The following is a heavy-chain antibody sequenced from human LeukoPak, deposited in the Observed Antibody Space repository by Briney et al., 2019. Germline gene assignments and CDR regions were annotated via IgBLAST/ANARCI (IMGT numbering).Heavy chain of an antibody. D-gene: IGHD1-1*01. J-gene: IGHJ4*02. V-gene: IGHV3-23*01. CDR1: GFTFSSNA. Sequence: PGGSLRLSCAGSGFTFSSNALSWVRQAPGKGLEWVSAISTSGGNTYHADSVRGRFTISRDNSKNTLYLQMNTLRAEDTAVYYCATTKQARRYFDYWGQRTLVTVSS. CDR3: ATTKQARRYFDY. CDR2: ISTSGGNT.